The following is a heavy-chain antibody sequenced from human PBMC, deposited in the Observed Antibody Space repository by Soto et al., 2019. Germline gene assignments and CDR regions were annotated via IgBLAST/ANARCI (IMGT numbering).Heavy chain of an antibody. D-gene: IGHD2-2*01. J-gene: IGHJ6*02. CDR2: IYHSGST. V-gene: IGHV4-4*02. Sequence: SETLSLTCAVSGGSISSSNWWSWVRQPPGKGLEWIGEIYHSGSTNYNPSLKSRVTISVDKSKNKFSLQLSTVTAADTAVYYSARAGLGYCSSTSCYGYGIDVWGQGTMVTVSS. CDR3: ARAGLGYCSSTSCYGYGIDV. CDR1: GGSISSSNW.